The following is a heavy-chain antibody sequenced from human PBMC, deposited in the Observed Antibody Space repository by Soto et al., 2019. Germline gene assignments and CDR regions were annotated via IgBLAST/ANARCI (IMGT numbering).Heavy chain of an antibody. CDR3: ASDPYYYASGY. CDR1: GFSFSDSY. CDR2: ISGGGSTI. V-gene: IGHV3-11*01. D-gene: IGHD3-10*01. Sequence: QVQLVESGGGLVKPGGSLRLSCAASGFSFSDSYMTWIRQAPGKGLEWVSYISGGGSTIYYADSVKGRFTVSRDNTRNSLSLQMNSQRAEYTAVYYCASDPYYYASGYWGQGTLVTVSS. J-gene: IGHJ4*02.